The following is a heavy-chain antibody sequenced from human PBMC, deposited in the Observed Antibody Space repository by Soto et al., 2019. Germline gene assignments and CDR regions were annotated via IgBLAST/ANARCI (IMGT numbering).Heavy chain of an antibody. Sequence: SETLSLTCTVSGGSISSYYWSWIRQPPGKGLEWIGYIYYSGSTNYNPSLKSRVTISVDTSKNQFSLKLSSVTAADTAVYYCARATTVVTPFWFDPWGQGTLGTVS. CDR3: ARATTVVTPFWFDP. D-gene: IGHD4-17*01. CDR1: GGSISSYY. V-gene: IGHV4-59*01. CDR2: IYYSGST. J-gene: IGHJ5*02.